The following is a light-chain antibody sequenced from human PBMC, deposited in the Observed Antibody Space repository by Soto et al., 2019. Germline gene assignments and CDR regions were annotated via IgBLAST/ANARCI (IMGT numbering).Light chain of an antibody. Sequence: QSVLTQPPSVSGVPGQRATISCTGSSSNIGAGGDVHWYQHVPGVAPKLLIYGNINRPAEVPDRFSGSKSGTSGSLVITGLQTEDEADYYCQSYDSSLSGWIFGGGTKLTVL. CDR3: QSYDSSLSGWI. V-gene: IGLV1-40*01. J-gene: IGLJ2*01. CDR1: SSNIGAGGD. CDR2: GNI.